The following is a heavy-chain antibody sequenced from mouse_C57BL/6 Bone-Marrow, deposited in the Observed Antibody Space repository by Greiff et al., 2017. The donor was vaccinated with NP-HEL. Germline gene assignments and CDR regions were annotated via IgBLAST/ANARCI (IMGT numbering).Heavy chain of an antibody. D-gene: IGHD1-1*01. CDR3: ARGDYYGSSPVGDY. Sequence: EVQLQESGPGLVKPSQSLSLTCSVTGYSITSGYYWNWIRQFPGNKLEWMGYISYDGSNNYNPSLKNRISITRDTSKNQFFLKLNSVTTEDTATYYCARGDYYGSSPVGDYWGQGTSVTVSS. CDR2: ISYDGSN. V-gene: IGHV3-6*01. CDR1: GYSITSGYY. J-gene: IGHJ4*01.